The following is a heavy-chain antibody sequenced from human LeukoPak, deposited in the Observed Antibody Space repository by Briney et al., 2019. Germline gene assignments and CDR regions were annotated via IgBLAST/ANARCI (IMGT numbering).Heavy chain of an antibody. CDR1: GFTFSRYW. Sequence: GGSLRLSCAASGFTFSRYWIHWVRQAPGKGLEWVSRINPDGSTTTYADSVKGRFTISRDNSKNTLYLQMNSLRAEDTAVYYCAKSLGGYNVYDSRFDYWGQGTLVTVSS. D-gene: IGHD5/OR15-5a*01. J-gene: IGHJ4*02. CDR2: INPDGSTT. CDR3: AKSLGGYNVYDSRFDY. V-gene: IGHV3-74*01.